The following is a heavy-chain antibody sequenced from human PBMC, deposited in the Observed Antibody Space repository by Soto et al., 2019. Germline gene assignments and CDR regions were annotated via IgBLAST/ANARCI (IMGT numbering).Heavy chain of an antibody. CDR1: GFTFSNYA. Sequence: PGGSLRLSCAASGFTFSNYAMSWVRQAPGKGLEWVSAISASGGTTYYADSVKGRFTISRDNSKNTLYLQMNSLRAEDTAVYYCAKDERYYDSSGYQEVYYFDYRGQGTLVTVSS. D-gene: IGHD3-22*01. J-gene: IGHJ4*02. CDR2: ISASGGTT. CDR3: AKDERYYDSSGYQEVYYFDY. V-gene: IGHV3-23*01.